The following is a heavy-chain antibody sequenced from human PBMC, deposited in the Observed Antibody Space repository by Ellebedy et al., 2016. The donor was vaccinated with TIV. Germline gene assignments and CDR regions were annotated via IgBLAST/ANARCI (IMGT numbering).Heavy chain of an antibody. CDR1: GFTFSSYG. Sequence: GGSLRLXCAASGFTFSSYGMHWVRQAPGKGLEWVAVISYDGSNKYYADSVKGRFTISRDNSKNTLYLQMNSLRAEDTTVYYCAKDGGSWLPDYWGQGTLVTVSS. J-gene: IGHJ4*02. V-gene: IGHV3-30*18. CDR2: ISYDGSNK. D-gene: IGHD6-19*01. CDR3: AKDGGSWLPDY.